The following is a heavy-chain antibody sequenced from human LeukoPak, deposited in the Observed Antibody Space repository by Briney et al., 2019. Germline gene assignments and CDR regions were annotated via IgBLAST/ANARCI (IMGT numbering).Heavy chain of an antibody. D-gene: IGHD3-16*02. CDR1: GYTFTSYG. CDR3: ARDFEGPDDYVWGSYRIPDY. Sequence: GASVKVSCKASGYTFTSYGISWVRQAPGQGLEWMGWISAYNGNTNYAQKLQGRVTMTTDTSTSTAYMELRSLRSDDTAVYYCARDFEGPDDYVWGSYRIPDYWGQGTLVTVSS. J-gene: IGHJ4*02. V-gene: IGHV1-18*01. CDR2: ISAYNGNT.